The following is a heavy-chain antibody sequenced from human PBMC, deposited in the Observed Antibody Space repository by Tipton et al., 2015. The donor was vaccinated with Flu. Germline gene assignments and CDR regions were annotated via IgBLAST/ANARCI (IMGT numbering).Heavy chain of an antibody. D-gene: IGHD6-19*01. CDR2: LYTSGST. CDR1: GDSINNYD. J-gene: IGHJ5*02. CDR3: ARDVITVAGTRFDP. Sequence: LRLSCTVSGDSINNYDWSWVRQSPGKALECIGYLYTSGSTDYNPSLKGRVTIAVDTSKNQFFLNLNSLTPADTGVYYCARDVITVAGTRFDPWGQGTLVTVSS. V-gene: IGHV4-59*01.